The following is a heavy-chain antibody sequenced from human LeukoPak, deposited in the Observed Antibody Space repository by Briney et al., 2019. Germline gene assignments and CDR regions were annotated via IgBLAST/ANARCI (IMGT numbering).Heavy chain of an antibody. CDR2: ISGSDGST. J-gene: IGHJ4*02. V-gene: IGHV3-23*01. CDR3: AKSLGVGAYTRYKGFDQ. CDR1: GFTFSSYA. D-gene: IGHD3-16*02. Sequence: PGGSLRLSCAASGFTFSSYAMNWVRQAPGKGLEWVSSISGSDGSTYYADFVKGRFTISRDNSKNTLHLQMNSLRAEDTAVYYCAKSLGVGAYTRYKGFDQRGQGTLVTVSS.